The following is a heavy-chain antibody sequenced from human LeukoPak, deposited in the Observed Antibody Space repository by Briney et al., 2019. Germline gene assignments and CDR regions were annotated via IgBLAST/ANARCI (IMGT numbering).Heavy chain of an antibody. Sequence: GGSLRLSCAASGFTFSSYAMSWVRQAPGKGLEWVSAISGSGGSTYYADSVKGRFTISRDNSKNTLYLQMNSLRAEDTAVYCCAKPGSGWYLDAGNYWGQGTLVTVSS. CDR3: AKPGSGWYLDAGNY. D-gene: IGHD6-19*01. CDR2: ISGSGGST. V-gene: IGHV3-23*01. J-gene: IGHJ4*02. CDR1: GFTFSSYA.